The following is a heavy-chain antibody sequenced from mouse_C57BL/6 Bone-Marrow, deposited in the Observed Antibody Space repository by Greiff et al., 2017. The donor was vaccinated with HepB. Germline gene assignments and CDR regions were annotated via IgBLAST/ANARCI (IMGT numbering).Heavy chain of an antibody. J-gene: IGHJ1*03. CDR1: GFTFSNYW. CDR3: TRTYYRNVDV. V-gene: IGHV6-3*01. Sequence: DVQLVESGGGLVQPGGSMKLSCVASGFTFSNYWMNWVRQSPEKGLEWVAQIRLKSDNYATHYAESVKGRFTISRDDSKSSVYLQMNKLRAEDPGIYYCTRTYYRNVDVWGTGTTVTVSS. CDR2: IRLKSDNYAT. D-gene: IGHD2-14*01.